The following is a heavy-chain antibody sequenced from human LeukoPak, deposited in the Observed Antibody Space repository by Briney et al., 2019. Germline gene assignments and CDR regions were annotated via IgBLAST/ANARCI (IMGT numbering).Heavy chain of an antibody. V-gene: IGHV4-59*02. CDR3: ARDCREVYTAMVMGTPRYFDL. Sequence: SETLSLTCTVSGGSVSSYYWSWIRQPPGKGLEWIGYIYYSGSTNYNPSLKSRVTISVDTSKNQFSLKLSSVTAADTAVYYCARDCREVYTAMVMGTPRYFDLWGRGTLVTVSS. D-gene: IGHD5-18*01. J-gene: IGHJ2*01. CDR1: GGSVSSYY. CDR2: IYYSGST.